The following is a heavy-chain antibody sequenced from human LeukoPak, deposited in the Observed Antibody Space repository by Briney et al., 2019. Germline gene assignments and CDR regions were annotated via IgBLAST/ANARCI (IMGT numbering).Heavy chain of an antibody. CDR1: GFTFSSYW. J-gene: IGHJ4*02. Sequence: GGSLRLSCAASGFTFSSYWMHWVRQAPGKGLVWVSRINSDGSSTSYADSVKGRFTISRDNAKNSLYLQMNSLRAEDTAVYYCAREGNYYDSSGYIDYWGQGTLVTVSS. D-gene: IGHD3-22*01. CDR2: INSDGSST. CDR3: AREGNYYDSSGYIDY. V-gene: IGHV3-74*01.